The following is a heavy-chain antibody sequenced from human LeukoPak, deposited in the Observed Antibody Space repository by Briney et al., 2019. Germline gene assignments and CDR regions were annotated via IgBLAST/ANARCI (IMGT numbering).Heavy chain of an antibody. V-gene: IGHV3-7*01. CDR3: ARDQPNGSGYLGFDY. D-gene: IGHD3-22*01. J-gene: IGHJ4*02. CDR2: IKQDGSEK. Sequence: PGGSLRLYCAASGFTFSSYWMSWVRQAPGKGLEWVANIKQDGSEKYYVDSVKGRFTISRDNAKNSLYLQMNSLRAEDTAVYYCARDQPNGSGYLGFDYWGQGTLVTVSS. CDR1: GFTFSSYW.